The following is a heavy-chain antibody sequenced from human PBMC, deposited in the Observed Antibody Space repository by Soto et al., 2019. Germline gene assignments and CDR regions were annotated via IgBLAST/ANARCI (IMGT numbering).Heavy chain of an antibody. D-gene: IGHD2-2*01. J-gene: IGHJ3*02. CDR1: GYTFTSYD. CDR2: MNPNSGNT. Sequence: QVPLVQSGAEVKKPGASVKVSCKASGYTFTSYDINWVRQATGQGLGWMGWMNPNSGNTGYAQKFQGRVTMTRNTSISTAYMELSSLRSEDTAVYYCARHGNIVVVPAAMQVDAFDIWGQGTMVTVSS. CDR3: ARHGNIVVVPAAMQVDAFDI. V-gene: IGHV1-8*01.